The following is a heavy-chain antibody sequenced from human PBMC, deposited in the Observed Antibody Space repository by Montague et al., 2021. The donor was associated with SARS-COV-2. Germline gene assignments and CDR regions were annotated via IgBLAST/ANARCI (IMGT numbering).Heavy chain of an antibody. Sequence: CAISGDSVSSNSAAWNWIRQSPSRGLEWLGRTYYRSKWYNDYAVSVKSRITINPDTSKNRFSLQLDSVTPEDTAVYYCARGGSWLYYFDYWGQGTLVTVSS. J-gene: IGHJ4*02. CDR1: GDSVSSNSAA. D-gene: IGHD6-13*01. CDR3: ARGGSWLYYFDY. CDR2: TYYRSKWYN. V-gene: IGHV6-1*01.